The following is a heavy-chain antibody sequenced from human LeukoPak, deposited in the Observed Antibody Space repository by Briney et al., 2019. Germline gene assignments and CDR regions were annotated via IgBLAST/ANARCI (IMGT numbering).Heavy chain of an antibody. Sequence: PGGSLRLSCAASGFTFSSYAMSWVRQAPGKGLKWVSTISGSGGSTYYADSVKGRFTISRDNSKNKLYLQMNSMRAEDTAVYYCAKDLSSGWESYYFDYWGQGTLVTVSS. D-gene: IGHD6-19*01. CDR1: GFTFSSYA. V-gene: IGHV3-23*01. CDR2: ISGSGGST. J-gene: IGHJ4*02. CDR3: AKDLSSGWESYYFDY.